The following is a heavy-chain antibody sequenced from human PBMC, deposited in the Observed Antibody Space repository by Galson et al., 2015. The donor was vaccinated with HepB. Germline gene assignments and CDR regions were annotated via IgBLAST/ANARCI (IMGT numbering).Heavy chain of an antibody. D-gene: IGHD3-10*01. CDR3: ARGTYYYGSGSCSYAFDI. Sequence: PALVKPTQTLTLTCTFSGFSLSTSGMCVSWIRQPPGKALEWLARIDWDDDKYYSTSLKTRLTISKDTSKNQVVLTMTNMDPVDTATYYCARGTYYYGSGSCSYAFDIWGQGTMVTVPS. V-gene: IGHV2-70*11. J-gene: IGHJ3*02. CDR1: GFSLSTSGMC. CDR2: IDWDDDK.